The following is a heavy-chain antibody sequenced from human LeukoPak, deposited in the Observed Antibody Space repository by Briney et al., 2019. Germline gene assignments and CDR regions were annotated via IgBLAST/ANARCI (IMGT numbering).Heavy chain of an antibody. V-gene: IGHV3-15*01. J-gene: IGHJ4*02. CDR3: SRNADHDW. CDR1: GFTFSHFT. Sequence: PGGSLRLSCAASGFTFSHFTMNWVRQTPGKRLEWVARIKRQTEGRAKDYGAPVKGRFTISRDDSKSTVYLQMNSLEIEDTAVYYCSRNADHDWWGQGTLVTVSS. D-gene: IGHD1-14*01. CDR2: IKRQTEGRAK.